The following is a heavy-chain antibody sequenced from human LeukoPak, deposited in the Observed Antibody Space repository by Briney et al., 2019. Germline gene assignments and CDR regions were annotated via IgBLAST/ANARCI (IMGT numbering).Heavy chain of an antibody. Sequence: GSLRLSCAASGFTFSSYSMNWVRQAPGKGLEWIGSIYHSGSTYYNPSLKSRVSISVDTSKNQISLKLSSVTAADTAVYYCARAPNWNYAENYYFDSWGQGTLVTVSS. J-gene: IGHJ4*02. CDR3: ARAPNWNYAENYYFDS. V-gene: IGHV4-38-2*01. CDR2: IYHSGST. CDR1: GFTFSSYS. D-gene: IGHD1-7*01.